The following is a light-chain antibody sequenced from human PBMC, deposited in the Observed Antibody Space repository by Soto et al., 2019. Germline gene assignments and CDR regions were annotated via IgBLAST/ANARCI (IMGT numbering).Light chain of an antibody. V-gene: IGLV2-11*01. CDR3: CSYAGSYVV. CDR2: DVS. J-gene: IGLJ2*01. Sequence: QSALTQPRSVSGSPGQSVPISCTGTSSDVGGYNYVSWYQQHPGKAPKLMIYDVSKRPSGVPDRFSGSKSGNTASLTISWRQAEDEADYYFCSYAGSYVVFGGGTKLTVL. CDR1: SSDVGGYNY.